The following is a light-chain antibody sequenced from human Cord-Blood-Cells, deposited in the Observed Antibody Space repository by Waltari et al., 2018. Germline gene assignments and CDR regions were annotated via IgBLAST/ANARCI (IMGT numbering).Light chain of an antibody. J-gene: IGLJ2*01. V-gene: IGLV1-44*01. CDR2: RNN. CDR3: AAWDDSLNGVV. Sequence: QSVLTQPPSASGTPGQRVTIPCSGSSSNIGINTVNWYQQLPGTAPKLLIYRNNQRPSGVPDRFSGSKSGTSASLAISGLQAEDEADYYCAAWDDSLNGVVFGGGTKLTVL. CDR1: SSNIGINT.